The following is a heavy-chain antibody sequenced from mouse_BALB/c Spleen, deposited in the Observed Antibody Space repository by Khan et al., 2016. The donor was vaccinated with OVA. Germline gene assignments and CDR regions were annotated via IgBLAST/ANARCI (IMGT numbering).Heavy chain of an antibody. CDR3: ARTARIKY. CDR1: GYSITSGYG. J-gene: IGHJ2*01. D-gene: IGHD1-2*01. CDR2: ISYSGGT. V-gene: IGHV3-2*02. Sequence: EVQLQESGPGLVKPSQSLSLTCTVTGYSITSGYGWNWIRQFPGNKLEWMGYISYSGGTNYNPSLKSRISITRDTSKSQFFLQLNSVTTEDTATYYCARTARIKYWGQGTTLTVSS.